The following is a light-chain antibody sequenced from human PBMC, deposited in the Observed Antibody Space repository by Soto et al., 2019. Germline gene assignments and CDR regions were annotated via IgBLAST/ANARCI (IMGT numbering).Light chain of an antibody. CDR2: GAS. V-gene: IGKV1-39*01. Sequence: DIQMTQSPSSVSALIGDRVTITCRASQGVGSHVNWYQQKPGKAPNLLIHGASNLQSGVPSTFSGSGSGTDFTLTISSLQPEAFATYYGQQNYRSPRTFGGGTKVEIK. CDR1: QGVGSH. J-gene: IGKJ4*01. CDR3: QQNYRSPRT.